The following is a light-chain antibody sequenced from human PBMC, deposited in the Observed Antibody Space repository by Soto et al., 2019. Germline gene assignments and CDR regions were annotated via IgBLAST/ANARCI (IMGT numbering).Light chain of an antibody. CDR1: QDISNW. CDR2: AAS. V-gene: IGKV1-12*01. J-gene: IGKJ5*01. CDR3: QQARRFPIT. Sequence: DIQMTQSLSSVSASVGDRVTISCRASQDISNWLAWYQQKPGEAPKFLIYAASNLQSGVPSKFSVSGSGTDFTLTISSLQPEDFAVYYCQQARRFPITFGQGTRLEIK.